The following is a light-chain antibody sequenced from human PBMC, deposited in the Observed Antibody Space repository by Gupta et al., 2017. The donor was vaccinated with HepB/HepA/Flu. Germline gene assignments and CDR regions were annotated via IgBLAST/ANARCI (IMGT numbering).Light chain of an antibody. Sequence: QSALTQPASVPGSPGQSLTIACTGTSSDVGAYNYVPWHQQHPDKAPKLMIYDVSNRPSGVSNRFSGSKSGNTASLTISGLQAEDEADYYCSSYTSSITVVCGGGTKLTVL. V-gene: IGLV2-14*03. CDR3: SSYTSSITVV. CDR1: SSDVGAYNY. J-gene: IGLJ2*01. CDR2: DVS.